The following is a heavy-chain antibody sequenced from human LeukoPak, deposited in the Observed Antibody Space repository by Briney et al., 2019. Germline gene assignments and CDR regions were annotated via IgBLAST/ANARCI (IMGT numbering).Heavy chain of an antibody. Sequence: GGSLRLSCAASGFTFSSYWMTWVRQAPGKGLEWVANIKQDESEKFYGDSMKGRFTISRDNAKNALYLQMNSLRAEDTAVYYCARGGARYCSGGSCYDLYGMDVWGKGTTVTVSS. V-gene: IGHV3-7*03. D-gene: IGHD2-15*01. J-gene: IGHJ6*04. CDR2: IKQDESEK. CDR3: ARGGARYCSGGSCYDLYGMDV. CDR1: GFTFSSYW.